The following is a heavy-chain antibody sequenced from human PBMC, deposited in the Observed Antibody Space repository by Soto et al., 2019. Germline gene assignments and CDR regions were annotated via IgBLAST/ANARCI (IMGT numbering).Heavy chain of an antibody. CDR3: AKDGGGWYFDY. D-gene: IGHD2-15*01. V-gene: IGHV3-30*18. Sequence: QVQLVESGGCVVQPGRSLRLSCAASGFTFSSYGMHWVRQAPGKGLEWVAVISYDGSNKYYADSVKGRFTISRDNSKNTLYLQMNSLRAEDTAVYYCAKDGGGWYFDYWGQGTLVTVSS. J-gene: IGHJ4*02. CDR2: ISYDGSNK. CDR1: GFTFSSYG.